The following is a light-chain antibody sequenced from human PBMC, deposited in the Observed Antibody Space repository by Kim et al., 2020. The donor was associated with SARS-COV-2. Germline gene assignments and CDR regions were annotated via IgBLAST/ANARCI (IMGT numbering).Light chain of an antibody. J-gene: IGLJ3*02. CDR1: VLAKKY. V-gene: IGLV3-27*01. Sequence: SYELTQPSSVSVSPGQTARITCSGDVLAKKYARWFQQKPGRAPVLVIYKDSERPSGIPERFSGSSSGTTVTLTISGAQVEDEADYYCYSAADNNLRVFGG. CDR2: KDS. CDR3: YSAADNNLRV.